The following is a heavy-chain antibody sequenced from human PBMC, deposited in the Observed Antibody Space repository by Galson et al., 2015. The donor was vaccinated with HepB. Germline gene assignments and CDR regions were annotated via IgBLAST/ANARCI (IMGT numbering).Heavy chain of an antibody. CDR3: VKDSNDYGDHWYFDL. CDR2: INSDGSST. D-gene: IGHD4-17*01. V-gene: IGHV3-74*01. J-gene: IGHJ2*01. Sequence: SLRLSCAASGFTFSSYWMHWVRQAPGKGLVWVSRINSDGSSTSYADSVKGRFTISRDNSKNTLYLQMSSLRAEDTAVYYCVKDSNDYGDHWYFDLWGRGTLVTVSS. CDR1: GFTFSSYW.